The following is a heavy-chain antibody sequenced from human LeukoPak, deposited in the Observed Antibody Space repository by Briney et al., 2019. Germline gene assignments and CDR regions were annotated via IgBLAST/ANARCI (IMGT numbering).Heavy chain of an antibody. Sequence: PSETLSLTCTVSGDSISRGNFYWGWIRQPPGKGLEWVGSVHYSGSTYYNPSLKSRVTISVDTSKNQFSLELTSVTAADTAVYYCARPTYYDNSGYYYWGQGTLVTVSS. CDR3: ARPTYYDNSGYYY. V-gene: IGHV4-39*01. D-gene: IGHD3-22*01. J-gene: IGHJ4*02. CDR2: VHYSGST. CDR1: GDSISRGNFY.